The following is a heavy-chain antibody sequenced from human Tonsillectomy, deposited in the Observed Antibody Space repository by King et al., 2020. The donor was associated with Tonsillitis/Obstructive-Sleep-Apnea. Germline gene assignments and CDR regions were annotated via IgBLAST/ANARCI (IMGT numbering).Heavy chain of an antibody. D-gene: IGHD3-10*01. CDR2: IYYSGST. V-gene: IGHV4-39*01. J-gene: IGHJ4*02. CDR1: GGSISSSNYY. CDR3: ARPRVGFGNYFDY. Sequence: QVQLQESGPGLVKPSETLSLTCTVSGGSISSSNYYWGWIRRPPGKGREWIGRIYYSGSTYYNPSLKSRVTISVDTSKNQFSLRVSSVTAADTAVYYCARPRVGFGNYFDYWGQGALVTVFS.